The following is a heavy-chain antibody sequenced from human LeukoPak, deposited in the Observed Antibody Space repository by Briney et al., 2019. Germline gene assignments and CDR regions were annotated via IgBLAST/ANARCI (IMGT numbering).Heavy chain of an antibody. D-gene: IGHD1-26*01. J-gene: IGHJ4*02. V-gene: IGHV3-9*01. CDR1: AFTFDDYA. CDR3: AKENSGSYYGY. CDR2: ISWNSGSI. Sequence: PGGSLRLSCAASAFTFDDYAMHWVRQAPGKGLEWVSGISWNSGSIGYADSVKGRFTISRDNAKNSLYLQMNSLRAEDTALYYCAKENSGSYYGYWGQGTLVTVSS.